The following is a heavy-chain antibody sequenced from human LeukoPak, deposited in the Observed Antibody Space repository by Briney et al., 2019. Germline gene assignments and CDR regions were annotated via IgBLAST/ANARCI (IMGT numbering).Heavy chain of an antibody. J-gene: IGHJ4*02. CDR1: GSTFSTYP. CDR3: AKILSGTYSFDL. Sequence: GGSLRLSCTASGSTFSTYPITWFRQPPGKGLEWFSAISSNSVTIYYAEYVKGRFTISRDNSKNTLYLQMYSLRAEDTAVYYCAKILSGTYSFDLWGQGTLVTVSS. CDR2: ISSNSVTI. D-gene: IGHD1-26*01. V-gene: IGHV3-23*01.